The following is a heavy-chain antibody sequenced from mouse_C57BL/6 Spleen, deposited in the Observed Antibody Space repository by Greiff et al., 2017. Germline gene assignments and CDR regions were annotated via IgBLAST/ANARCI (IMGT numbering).Heavy chain of an antibody. CDR3: APAITTVVADY. Sequence: QVQLQQPGAELVRPGTSVKLSCKASGYTFTSYWMHWVKQRPGQGLEWIGVIDPSDSYTNYNQKFKSKATLTVDKSSSTAYMQLSSLTSEDSAVYYCAPAITTVVADYWGQGTTLTVSS. CDR1: GYTFTSYW. J-gene: IGHJ2*01. D-gene: IGHD1-1*01. V-gene: IGHV1-59*01. CDR2: IDPSDSYT.